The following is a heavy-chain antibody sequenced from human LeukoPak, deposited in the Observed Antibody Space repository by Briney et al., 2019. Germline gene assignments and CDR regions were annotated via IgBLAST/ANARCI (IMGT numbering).Heavy chain of an antibody. CDR2: IYPGDSDT. CDR1: GYSFPSYW. J-gene: IGHJ2*01. CDR3: ARRVVNNRNWYFNL. V-gene: IGHV5-51*01. Sequence: GESLKISCKGSGYSFPSYWIGWVRPMPGKGLEWMGIIYPGDSDTRYSPSFQGQVTISADKSINTAYLQWSSLKASDTAMYYCARRVVNNRNWYFNLWGRGTLVTVSS. D-gene: IGHD4-23*01.